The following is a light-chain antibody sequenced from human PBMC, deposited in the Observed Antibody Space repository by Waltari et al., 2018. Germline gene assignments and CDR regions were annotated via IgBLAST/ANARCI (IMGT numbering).Light chain of an antibody. CDR3: CSYAGFGIYV. CDR2: EVT. CDR1: SSDVGHYNL. V-gene: IGLV2-23*02. J-gene: IGLJ1*01. Sequence: QSGLTQPASVSGSPGQPLPIPCTGPSSDVGHYNLVSWYQQYPGKAPKLRVYEVTKRASGVSDRFSGSRSGNTASLTIYGLQSEDEADYYCCSYAGFGIYVFGTGTKVTVL.